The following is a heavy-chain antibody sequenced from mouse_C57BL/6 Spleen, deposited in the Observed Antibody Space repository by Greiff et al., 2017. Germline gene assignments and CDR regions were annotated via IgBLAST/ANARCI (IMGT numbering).Heavy chain of an antibody. CDR1: GYTFTSYW. J-gene: IGHJ3*01. Sequence: QVQLQQPGAELVRPGSSVKLSCKASGYTFTSYWMHWVKQRPIQGLEWIGNIDPSDSETHSNQKFKDKATLTVEKSSSTAYMQLSSLTSADSAVYYCSRSRELRLPWFAYWGQGTLVTVAA. CDR2: IDPSDSET. D-gene: IGHD3-2*02. CDR3: SRSRELRLPWFAY. V-gene: IGHV1-52*01.